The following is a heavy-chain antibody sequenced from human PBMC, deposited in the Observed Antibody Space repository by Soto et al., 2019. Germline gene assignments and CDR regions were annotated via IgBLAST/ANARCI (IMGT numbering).Heavy chain of an antibody. D-gene: IGHD3-10*01. V-gene: IGHV3-23*01. CDR3: AKIPTGSGSSKFDY. CDR1: GFTFRTYA. Sequence: GGSLRLSCAASGFTFRTYAMNWVRQAPGKGLEWISAISGSGSFTHYADSVGGRFTISRDNSQNQLYLQMNNLRGDDTAMYYCAKIPTGSGSSKFDYWGQGIQVTVSS. J-gene: IGHJ4*02. CDR2: ISGSGSFT.